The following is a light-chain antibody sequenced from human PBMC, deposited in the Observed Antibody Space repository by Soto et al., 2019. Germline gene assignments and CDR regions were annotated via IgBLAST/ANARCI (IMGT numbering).Light chain of an antibody. V-gene: IGKV3-11*01. CDR2: DAS. Sequence: EIVLTQSPATLSLSPGERATLSCRASQSVGGYLDWYQQKPGQAPRLLIYDASNRASGIPARFSGSGSGPDFTLTISSLEHEDLEVCYCHQRSNWPPLTFGGGTKVEIK. CDR1: QSVGGY. J-gene: IGKJ4*01. CDR3: HQRSNWPPLT.